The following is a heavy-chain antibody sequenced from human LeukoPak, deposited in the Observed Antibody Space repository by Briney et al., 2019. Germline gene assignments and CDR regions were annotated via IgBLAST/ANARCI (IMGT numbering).Heavy chain of an antibody. Sequence: GASVKVSCKASGYTFTSYDINWVRQATGQGLEWMGWMNPISGNTGHAQKFQGRVTMTRDTSISTAYMELSSLRSEDTAVYYCARLGNGYPGIAAPAPFDYWGQGSLVTVSS. CDR3: ARLGNGYPGIAAPAPFDY. D-gene: IGHD6-13*01. V-gene: IGHV1-8*01. J-gene: IGHJ4*02. CDR2: MNPISGNT. CDR1: GYTFTSYD.